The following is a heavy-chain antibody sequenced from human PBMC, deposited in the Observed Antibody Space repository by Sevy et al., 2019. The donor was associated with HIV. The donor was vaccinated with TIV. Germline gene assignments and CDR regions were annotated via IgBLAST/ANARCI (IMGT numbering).Heavy chain of an antibody. Sequence: GGYLRLSCEASGFSFSDYWMTWVRQAPGKGLEWVANMRQDGRETYYVDSVKGRFTVSRDNAKNSLWLQMNSLRAEDTAVYYCARGIFGPGSRLGLGYWGQGTLVTVSS. D-gene: IGHD3-10*01. CDR1: GFSFSDYW. CDR3: ARGIFGPGSRLGLGY. CDR2: MRQDGRET. V-gene: IGHV3-7*03. J-gene: IGHJ4*01.